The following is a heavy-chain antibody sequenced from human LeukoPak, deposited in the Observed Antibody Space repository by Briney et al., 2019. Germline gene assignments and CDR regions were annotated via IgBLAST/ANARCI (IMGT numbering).Heavy chain of an antibody. V-gene: IGHV4-59*01. CDR2: IYYSGST. J-gene: IGHJ6*02. Sequence: SETLSLTCTVSGGSISSYYWSWIRQPPGKGLEWIGYIYYSGSTNYNPSLKSRVTISVDTSKNQFSLKLSSVTAADTAVYYCARGESRYFDWLIQPYYYYYYGMDVWGQGTTVTVSS. D-gene: IGHD3-9*01. CDR3: ARGESRYFDWLIQPYYYYYYGMDV. CDR1: GGSISSYY.